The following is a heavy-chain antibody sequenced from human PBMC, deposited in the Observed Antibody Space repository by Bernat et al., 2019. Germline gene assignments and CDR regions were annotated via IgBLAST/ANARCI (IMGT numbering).Heavy chain of an antibody. Sequence: QITLKESGPTLVKPTQTLTLTCTFSGFSLSTSGVGVGWIRQPPGKALEWLALIYWDDDKRYSPSLKSRLTITKDTSKNQVVLTMTNMDPVDTATYYCAHNDDYGDEFDAFDIWGQGTMITVSS. V-gene: IGHV2-5*02. J-gene: IGHJ3*02. CDR3: AHNDDYGDEFDAFDI. CDR1: GFSLSTSGVG. CDR2: IYWDDDK. D-gene: IGHD4-17*01.